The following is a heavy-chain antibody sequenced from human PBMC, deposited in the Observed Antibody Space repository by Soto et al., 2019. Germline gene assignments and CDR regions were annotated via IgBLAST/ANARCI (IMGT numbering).Heavy chain of an antibody. CDR3: AKVTVVATTVTKSGSGYFDY. J-gene: IGHJ4*02. CDR2: ISGSGGST. V-gene: IGHV3-23*01. D-gene: IGHD4-17*01. Sequence: EVQLLASWGCLVQPGGSLRLSCAASGFTFSSYAMSWVRQAPGKGLEWVSAISGSGGSTYYADSVKGRFTISRDNSKNTLYLPMNSLRAEDTAVYYCAKVTVVATTVTKSGSGYFDYWGQGTLVTVSS. CDR1: GFTFSSYA.